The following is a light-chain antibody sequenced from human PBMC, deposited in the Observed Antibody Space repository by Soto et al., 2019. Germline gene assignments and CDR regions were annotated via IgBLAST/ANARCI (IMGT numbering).Light chain of an antibody. CDR2: DNI. CDR3: QSYDRSLSGSV. V-gene: IGLV1-40*01. J-gene: IGLJ1*01. CDR1: SANIGAAYN. Sequence: QSVLTQPPSVSGAPGQRVTISCTGSSANIGAAYNVDWYQQLPGTAPKLLIYDNINRPSGVPDRFSGSRSGTSASLAITGLQAEDEADYYCQSYDRSLSGSVFGTGTKVTVL.